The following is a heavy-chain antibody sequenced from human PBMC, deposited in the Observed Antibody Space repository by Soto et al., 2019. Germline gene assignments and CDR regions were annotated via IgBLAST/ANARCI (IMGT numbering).Heavy chain of an antibody. CDR2: MNPNSGNT. D-gene: IGHD2-2*01. CDR3: APWGYCSSTSCYAGDYYYYMDV. CDR1: GYTFTSYD. Sequence: ASVKVSCKASGYTFTSYDINWVRQATGQGLEWMGWMNPNSGNTGYAQKFQGRVTMTRNTSISTAYMELSSLRSEDTAVYYCAPWGYCSSTSCYAGDYYYYMDVWGKGTTVTVSS. J-gene: IGHJ6*03. V-gene: IGHV1-8*01.